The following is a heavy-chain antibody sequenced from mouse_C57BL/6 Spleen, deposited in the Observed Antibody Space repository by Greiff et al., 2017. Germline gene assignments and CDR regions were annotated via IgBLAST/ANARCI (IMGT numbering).Heavy chain of an antibody. CDR1: GYSITSGYY. J-gene: IGHJ3*01. V-gene: IGHV3-6*01. CDR3: ARGDWEIPFAY. CDR2: ISYDGSN. Sequence: VQLKESGPGLVKPSQSLSLTCSVTGYSITSGYYWNWIRQFPGNKLEWMGYISYDGSNNYNPSLKNRISITRDTSKNQFFLKLNSVTTEDTATYYCARGDWEIPFAYWGQGTLVTVSA. D-gene: IGHD4-1*01.